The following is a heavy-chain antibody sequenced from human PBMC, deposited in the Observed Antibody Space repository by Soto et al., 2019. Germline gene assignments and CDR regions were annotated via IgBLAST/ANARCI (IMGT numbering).Heavy chain of an antibody. V-gene: IGHV3-21*01. Sequence: PGGSLRLSCAASGFTFSSYSMNWVRQAPGKGLEWVSSISSSSSYIYYAGSVKGRFTISRDNAKNSLYLQMNSLRAEDTAVYYCARDQPGYSYGYGLGYWGQGTLVTV. CDR2: ISSSSSYI. CDR1: GFTFSSYS. CDR3: ARDQPGYSYGYGLGY. J-gene: IGHJ4*02. D-gene: IGHD5-18*01.